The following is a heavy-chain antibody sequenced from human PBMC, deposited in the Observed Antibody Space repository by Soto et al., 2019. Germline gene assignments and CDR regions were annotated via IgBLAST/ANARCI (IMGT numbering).Heavy chain of an antibody. V-gene: IGHV5-51*01. CDR1: GYSFTSYW. J-gene: IGHJ5*02. Sequence: GESLKISCKGSGYSFTSYWIGWVRQMPGKGLEWMGIIYPGDSDTRYSPSFQGQVTISADKSISTAYLQWSSLKASDTAMYYCARLADIVVVPAAIAWFDHWGQGTLVTVSS. CDR3: ARLADIVVVPAAIAWFDH. CDR2: IYPGDSDT. D-gene: IGHD2-2*01.